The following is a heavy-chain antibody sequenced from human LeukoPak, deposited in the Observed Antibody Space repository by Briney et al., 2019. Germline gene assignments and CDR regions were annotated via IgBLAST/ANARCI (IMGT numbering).Heavy chain of an antibody. CDR1: GFTFSSYE. J-gene: IGHJ3*02. D-gene: IGHD5-12*01. V-gene: IGHV3-48*03. CDR2: ISSSGSII. Sequence: GGSLRLSCAASGFTFSSYEMNWVRQAPGKGLEWVSYISSSGSIIYYAESVKGRLTISRDNAKNSLYLQMNSLRAEDTAVYYCAREDSGYDNNAFDIWGQGTMVTVSS. CDR3: AREDSGYDNNAFDI.